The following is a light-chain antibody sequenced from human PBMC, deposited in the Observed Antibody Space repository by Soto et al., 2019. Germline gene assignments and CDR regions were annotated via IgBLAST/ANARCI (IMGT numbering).Light chain of an antibody. J-gene: IGLJ2*01. Sequence: QLVLTQSPSASASLGASVKLTCTLSSGHSSYAIAGHQQQPEKGPRYLMKLSSDGSHSKGDGIPDRFSGSSSGAERYLTISVLQSEDEADYYCQTWDTGARVVFGGGTQLTVL. CDR2: LSSDGSH. V-gene: IGLV4-69*01. CDR3: QTWDTGARVV. CDR1: SGHSSYA.